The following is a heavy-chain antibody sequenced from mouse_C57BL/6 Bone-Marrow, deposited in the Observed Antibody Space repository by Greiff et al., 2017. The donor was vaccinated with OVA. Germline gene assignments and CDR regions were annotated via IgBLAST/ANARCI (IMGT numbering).Heavy chain of an antibody. CDR2: IYPGGGYT. J-gene: IGHJ2*01. Sequence: QVQLKESGAELVRPGTSVKMSCKASGYTFTNYWIGWAKQRPGHGLEWIGDIYPGGGYTNYNEKFKGKATLTADKSSSTAYMQFSSLTSEDSAIYYCARSDSSGRFDYWGQGTTLTVSS. D-gene: IGHD3-2*02. V-gene: IGHV1-63*01. CDR3: ARSDSSGRFDY. CDR1: GYTFTNYW.